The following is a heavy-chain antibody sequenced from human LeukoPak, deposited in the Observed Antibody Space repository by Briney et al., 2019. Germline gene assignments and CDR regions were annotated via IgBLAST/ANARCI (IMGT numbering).Heavy chain of an antibody. Sequence: SETLSLTCTVSGGSISNYYWSWIRQPPGKGLEWIGHIYYSGATKYNPSLKSRITISVDTSKNQFSLMLSSVTAADTAVYYCARFGITVVRGGKYYFGYWGQGTLATVSS. CDR3: ARFGITVVRGGKYYFGY. D-gene: IGHD3-10*01. V-gene: IGHV4-59*08. CDR2: IYYSGAT. CDR1: GGSISNYY. J-gene: IGHJ4*02.